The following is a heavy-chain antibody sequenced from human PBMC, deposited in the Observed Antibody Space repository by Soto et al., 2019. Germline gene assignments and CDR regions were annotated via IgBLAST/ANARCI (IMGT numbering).Heavy chain of an antibody. Sequence: GGSLRLSCTASGFTFGDYAMSWVRQAPGKGLEWVGFIRSKAYGGTTEYAASVKGRFTISRDDSKSIAYLQMNSLKTEDTAVYYCTRLKDWNYYYYGMDVWGQGTTVTVSS. CDR2: IRSKAYGGTT. CDR3: TRLKDWNYYYYGMDV. CDR1: GFTFGDYA. D-gene: IGHD1-1*01. J-gene: IGHJ6*02. V-gene: IGHV3-49*04.